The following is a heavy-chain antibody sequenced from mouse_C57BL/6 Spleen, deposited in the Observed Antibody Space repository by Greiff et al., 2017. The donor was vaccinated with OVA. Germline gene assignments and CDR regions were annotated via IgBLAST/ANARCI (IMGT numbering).Heavy chain of an antibody. CDR1: GFTFSDYY. J-gene: IGHJ2*01. CDR2: INYDGSST. Sequence: EVKLVESEGGLVQPGSSMKLSCTASGFTFSDYYMAWVRQVPEKGLEWVANINYDGSSTYYLDSLKSRFIISRDNAKNILYLQMSSLKSEDTATYYCARDGPGRGYFDYWGQGTTLTVSS. CDR3: ARDGPGRGYFDY. D-gene: IGHD3-3*01. V-gene: IGHV5-16*01.